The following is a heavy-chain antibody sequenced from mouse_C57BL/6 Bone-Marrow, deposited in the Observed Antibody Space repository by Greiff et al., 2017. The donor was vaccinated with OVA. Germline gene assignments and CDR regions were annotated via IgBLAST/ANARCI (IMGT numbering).Heavy chain of an antibody. Sequence: HLVESGPELVKPGASVKISCKASGYSFTDYNMNWVKQSNGKSLEWIGVINPNYGTTSYNQKFKGKATLTVDQSSSTAYMQLNSLTSEDSAVYYCASGITTVVPYYFDYWGQGTTLTVSS. CDR1: GYSFTDYN. CDR3: ASGITTVVPYYFDY. CDR2: INPNYGTT. J-gene: IGHJ2*01. D-gene: IGHD1-1*01. V-gene: IGHV1-39*01.